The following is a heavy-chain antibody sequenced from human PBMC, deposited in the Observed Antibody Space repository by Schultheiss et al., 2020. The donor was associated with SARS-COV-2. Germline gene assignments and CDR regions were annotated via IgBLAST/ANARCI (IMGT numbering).Heavy chain of an antibody. CDR3: AVHVDVAMADDY. J-gene: IGHJ4*02. CDR1: GFTFSNAW. Sequence: GGSLRLSCAASGFTFSNAWMSWVRQAPGKGLEWVGRIKSKTDGGTTDYAAPVKGRFTISRDDSKSITYLQMKSLKTEDTAVYYCAVHVDVAMADDYWGQGTLVTVSS. V-gene: IGHV3-15*01. D-gene: IGHD5-18*01. CDR2: IKSKTDGGTT.